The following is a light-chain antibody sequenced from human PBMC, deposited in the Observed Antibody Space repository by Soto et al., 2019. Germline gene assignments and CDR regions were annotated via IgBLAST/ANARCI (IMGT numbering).Light chain of an antibody. CDR3: QQYNNWPPRFA. V-gene: IGKV3-15*01. Sequence: EIVMTQSPATLSVSPGERATLSCRASQSVSSNLAWYQQKPGQAPRLLIYGASTRATGIPARSSGSGSRTEFTLTISSLKSEDFAVYYGQQYNNWPPRFAFGPGTKVDIK. CDR1: QSVSSN. CDR2: GAS. J-gene: IGKJ3*01.